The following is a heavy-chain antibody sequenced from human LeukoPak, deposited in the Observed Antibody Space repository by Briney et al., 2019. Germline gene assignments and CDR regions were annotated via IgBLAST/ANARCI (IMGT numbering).Heavy chain of an antibody. D-gene: IGHD2-2*01. Sequence: GGSLRLSCAASGFTFSSYAMHWVRQAPGKGLEYVSAISSNGGSTYYANSVKGRFTISRDNSKNTLYLQMNSLRAEDTALYHCARSYCSSTSCYADYWGQGTLVTVSS. J-gene: IGHJ4*02. CDR1: GFTFSSYA. CDR3: ARSYCSSTSCYADY. CDR2: ISSNGGST. V-gene: IGHV3-64*01.